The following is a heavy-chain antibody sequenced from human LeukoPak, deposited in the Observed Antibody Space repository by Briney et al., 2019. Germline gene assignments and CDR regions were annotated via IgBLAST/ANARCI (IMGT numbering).Heavy chain of an antibody. CDR1: GFTFSSYA. D-gene: IGHD3-10*01. J-gene: IGHJ4*02. V-gene: IGHV3-23*01. Sequence: GGSLRLSCAASGFTFSSYAMSWVRQAPGKGLEWVSAISGSGGSTYYADSVKGRFTISRDNSKNTLYLQMNSLRAEDTAVYYCAKDRVTMVRGVIFPPGSLGYFDYWGQGTLVTVSS. CDR3: AKDRVTMVRGVIFPPGSLGYFDY. CDR2: ISGSGGST.